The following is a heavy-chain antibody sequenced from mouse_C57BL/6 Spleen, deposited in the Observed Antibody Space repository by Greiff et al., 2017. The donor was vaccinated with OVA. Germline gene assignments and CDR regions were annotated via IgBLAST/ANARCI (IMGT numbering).Heavy chain of an antibody. CDR3: ARSRAQLEGNAMDY. CDR1: GYTFTDYY. Sequence: QVQLKESGAELVRPGASVKLSCKASGYTFTDYYINWVKQRPGQGLEWIARIYPGSGNTYYNEKFKGKATLTAEKSSSTAYMQLSSLTSEDSAVYFCARSRAQLEGNAMDYWGQGTSVTVSS. J-gene: IGHJ4*01. CDR2: IYPGSGNT. V-gene: IGHV1-76*01. D-gene: IGHD4-1*02.